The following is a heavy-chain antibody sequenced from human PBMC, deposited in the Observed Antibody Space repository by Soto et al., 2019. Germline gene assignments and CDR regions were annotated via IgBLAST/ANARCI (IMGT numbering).Heavy chain of an antibody. D-gene: IGHD2-2*01. CDR1: GGSFSGYY. J-gene: IGHJ6*02. Sequence: SETLYLTCAVYGGSFSGYYWSWIRQPPGKGLEWIGEINHSGSTNYNPSLKSRVTISVDTSKNQFSLKLSSVTAADTAVYYCARGEAPPVVPAAIPAFDYYYGMDVWGQGTTVTVSS. CDR3: ARGEAPPVVPAAIPAFDYYYGMDV. CDR2: INHSGST. V-gene: IGHV4-34*01.